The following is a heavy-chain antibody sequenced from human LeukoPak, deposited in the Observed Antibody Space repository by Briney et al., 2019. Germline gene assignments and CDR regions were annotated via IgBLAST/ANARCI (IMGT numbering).Heavy chain of an antibody. CDR1: GGSISSSSYY. CDR2: FYYSGST. Sequence: SETLSLTCTVSGGSISSSSYYWGWIRQPPGKGLEWIGSFYYSGSTYYNPSLKSRVTISVDTSKNQFSLKLSSVTAADTAVYYCARRYSSGWYTYWGQGTLVTVSS. D-gene: IGHD6-19*01. J-gene: IGHJ4*02. V-gene: IGHV4-39*01. CDR3: ARRYSSGWYTY.